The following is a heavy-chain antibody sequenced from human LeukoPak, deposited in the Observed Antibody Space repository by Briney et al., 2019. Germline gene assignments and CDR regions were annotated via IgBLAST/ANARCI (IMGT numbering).Heavy chain of an antibody. J-gene: IGHJ4*02. D-gene: IGHD2-2*01. CDR2: TFCRYWWFN. Sequence: SQTLSLTCGISADSVSSNTAAWNWIRQSPSRGLEWLGRTFCRYWWFNDDGGSVSLKSRITINSDTSQSRFSLQLNSVSPDDTAGDYCVRGANNYAHFFDFWGRGTLVTVSS. CDR3: VRGANNYAHFFDF. CDR1: ADSVSSNTAA. V-gene: IGHV6-1*01.